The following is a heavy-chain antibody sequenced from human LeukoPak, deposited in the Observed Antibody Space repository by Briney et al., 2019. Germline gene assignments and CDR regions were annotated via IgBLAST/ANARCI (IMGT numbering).Heavy chain of an antibody. Sequence: ASVKVSCKASGYTFTSYGISWVRQAPGQGLEWMGWISAYNGNTNYAQKLQGRVTMTTDTSTSTAYMELRSLRSDGTAVYYCARVAYCGGDCYSDYFDYWGQGTLVTVSS. V-gene: IGHV1-18*01. CDR1: GYTFTSYG. CDR3: ARVAYCGGDCYSDYFDY. J-gene: IGHJ4*02. CDR2: ISAYNGNT. D-gene: IGHD2-21*02.